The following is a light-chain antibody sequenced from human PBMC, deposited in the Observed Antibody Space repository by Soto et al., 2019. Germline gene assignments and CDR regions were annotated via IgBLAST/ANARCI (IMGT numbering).Light chain of an antibody. V-gene: IGKV1-39*01. CDR1: QNIGTH. J-gene: IGKJ4*01. CDR3: QQSHSAPLT. Sequence: DIQMTQFPSSLSASVGDRVTITCRTSQNIGTHLNWYRQKPGESPRLLIHAASTLKTEVASRFSGSGSGTEFTLTIASLQADDFANYYCQQSHSAPLTFGGGTKVE. CDR2: AAS.